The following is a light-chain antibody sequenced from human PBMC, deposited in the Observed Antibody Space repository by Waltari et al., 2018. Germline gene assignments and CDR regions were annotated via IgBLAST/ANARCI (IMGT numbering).Light chain of an antibody. V-gene: IGKV1-33*01. Sequence: DIQMTQSPSSLSASVGARVTISCQASQDITNNLNWYQQKPGQAPKLLIYEASTLHTGVPSRFRGRGYGTDFTLIISRLQPEDVATYYCQHFENLPLTFGGGTKVEIK. CDR2: EAS. CDR1: QDITNN. CDR3: QHFENLPLT. J-gene: IGKJ4*01.